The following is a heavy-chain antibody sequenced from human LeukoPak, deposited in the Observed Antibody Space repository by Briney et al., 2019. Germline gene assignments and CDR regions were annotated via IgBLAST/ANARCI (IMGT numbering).Heavy chain of an antibody. Sequence: GGSLRLSCAASGFTFSAYDMQWVRQAPGKGLEWVSYISSSSSTIYYADSVKGRFTISRDKAKNSLYLQMNSLRAEDTAVYYCARLDDYGDYVLWGQGTLVTVSS. V-gene: IGHV3-48*01. CDR3: ARLDDYGDYVL. CDR1: GFTFSAYD. CDR2: ISSSSSTI. J-gene: IGHJ4*02. D-gene: IGHD4-17*01.